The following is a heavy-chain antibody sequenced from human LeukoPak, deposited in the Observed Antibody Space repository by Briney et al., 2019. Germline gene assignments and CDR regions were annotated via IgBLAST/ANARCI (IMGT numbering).Heavy chain of an antibody. CDR1: GGSISSFY. D-gene: IGHD2-15*01. Sequence: PSETLSLTCTVSGGSISSFYWSWIRQPPGKGLEWIGYIYYTGSTNYNSSLKSRVTISVDTSKNQFSLKLSSVTAADTAVYYCARARGYCSGGSCYYYYYMDVWGKGTTVTISS. CDR3: ARARGYCSGGSCYYYYYMDV. CDR2: IYYTGST. J-gene: IGHJ6*03. V-gene: IGHV4-59*01.